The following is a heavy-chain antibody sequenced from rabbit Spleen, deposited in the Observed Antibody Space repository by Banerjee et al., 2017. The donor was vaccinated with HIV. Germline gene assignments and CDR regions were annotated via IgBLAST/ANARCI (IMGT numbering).Heavy chain of an antibody. CDR2: IYAGSSDST. Sequence: QEQLEESGGDLVKPEGSLTLTCTASGFSFSGNYWICWVRQAPGKGLEWIACIYAGSSDSTYYASWAKGRFTISKTSSTTVTLQMTSLTVADTATYFCARDLVAVIGWNFSLWGQGTLVTVS. CDR3: ARDLVAVIGWNFSL. J-gene: IGHJ4*01. D-gene: IGHD1-1*01. CDR1: GFSFSGNYW. V-gene: IGHV1S45*01.